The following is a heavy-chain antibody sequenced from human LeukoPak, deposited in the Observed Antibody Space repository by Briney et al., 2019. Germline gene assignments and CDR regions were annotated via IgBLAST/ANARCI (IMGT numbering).Heavy chain of an antibody. J-gene: IGHJ4*02. CDR3: ARDCTNGVCYTDY. V-gene: IGHV3-7*03. Sequence: GGSLRLSCAASGFTFSSYWMNWARQAPGKGLEWVASINHNGNVNYYVDSVKGRFTISRDNAKNSLYLQMSNLRAEDTAVYYCARDCTNGVCYTDYWGQGTLVTVSS. D-gene: IGHD2-8*01. CDR2: INHNGNVN. CDR1: GFTFSSYW.